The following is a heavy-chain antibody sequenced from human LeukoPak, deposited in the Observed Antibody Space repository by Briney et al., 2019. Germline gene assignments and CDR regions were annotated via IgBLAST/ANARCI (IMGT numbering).Heavy chain of an antibody. CDR2: ISYDGSNK. Sequence: RGSLRLSCAASGFTFSSYAMHWVRQAPGKGLEWVAVISYDGSNKYYADSVKGRFTISRDNSKNTLYLQMNSLRAEDTAVYYCARDYLDTYDSSGYYYVPLGYWGQGTLVTVSS. CDR1: GFTFSSYA. V-gene: IGHV3-30-3*01. J-gene: IGHJ4*02. D-gene: IGHD3-22*01. CDR3: ARDYLDTYDSSGYYYVPLGY.